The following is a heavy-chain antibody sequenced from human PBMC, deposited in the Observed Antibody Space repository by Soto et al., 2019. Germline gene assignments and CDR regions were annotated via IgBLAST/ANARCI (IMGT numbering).Heavy chain of an antibody. CDR3: EKGNWGHVAAFHFDW. Sequence: GSLLLSCSASGFTFSSGAMSWVRQAPGKGLEWVSSISGAGGSTSYADSVKGRFTISRDNSKNTLDLQMNNLRADDTAVYYCEKGNWGHVAAFHFDWWGQGTLVTVSS. CDR1: GFTFSSGA. J-gene: IGHJ4*02. V-gene: IGHV3-23*01. D-gene: IGHD6-19*01. CDR2: ISGAGGST.